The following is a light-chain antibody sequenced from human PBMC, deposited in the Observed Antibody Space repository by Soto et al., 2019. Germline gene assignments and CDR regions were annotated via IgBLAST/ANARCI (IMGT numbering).Light chain of an antibody. CDR1: SSDVGRYNH. Sequence: QSALTQPASVSGSPGQSITISCTGTSSDVGRYNHVSWYQHHPGKAPKLLISEVSKRPSGVSNRFSGSKSDYTASLTISGLQAEYEADYYCNSHTSGDFRVFGTGTKLTVL. CDR2: EVS. V-gene: IGLV2-14*01. CDR3: NSHTSGDFRV. J-gene: IGLJ1*01.